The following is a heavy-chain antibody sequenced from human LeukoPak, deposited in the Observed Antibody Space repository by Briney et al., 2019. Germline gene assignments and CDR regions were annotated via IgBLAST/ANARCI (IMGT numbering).Heavy chain of an antibody. CDR1: GASINSYY. CDR2: GHYSGTT. D-gene: IGHD4-23*01. V-gene: IGHV4-59*08. J-gene: IGHJ4*02. CDR3: AKRGGDSGTFDS. Sequence: SETLSLTCTVSGASINSYYWSWIRQPPGKGLNGIGYGHYSGTTNYNASLRSRVTISVDTSKNQFSLKLSSVTAADTAVYYCAKRGGDSGTFDSWGQGTLVTVSS.